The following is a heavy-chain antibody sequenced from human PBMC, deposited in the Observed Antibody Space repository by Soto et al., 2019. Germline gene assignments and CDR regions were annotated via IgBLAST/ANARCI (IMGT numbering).Heavy chain of an antibody. D-gene: IGHD2-2*01. CDR3: AIRNNTSPSGFDP. CDR1: GYSFTNYW. V-gene: IGHV5-10-1*01. J-gene: IGHJ5*02. CDR2: IDPSDSYT. Sequence: GESLKISCKGSGYSFTNYWISWVRQMPGKGLEWMGRIDPSDSYTNYSPSFQGHVTISADKSISTAYLQWSSLKASDTAMYYCAIRNNTSPSGFDPWGQGTLVTVSS.